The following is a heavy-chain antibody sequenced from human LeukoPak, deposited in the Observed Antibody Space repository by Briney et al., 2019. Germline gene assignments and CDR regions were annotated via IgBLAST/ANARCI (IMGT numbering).Heavy chain of an antibody. CDR2: IYSNGNIH. J-gene: IGHJ4*02. CDR3: ATSRPPTTPFDH. D-gene: IGHD1-14*01. CDR1: GGSITSTSYY. V-gene: IGHV4-39*07. Sequence: SETLSLTCAVSGGSITSTSYYWNWIRQPPGKRLEWIGNIYSNGNIHSYNPSLKSRVTISLDTSKNQFSLKMRSVTAADTAVYYCATSRPPTTPFDHWGQGVLVAVSS.